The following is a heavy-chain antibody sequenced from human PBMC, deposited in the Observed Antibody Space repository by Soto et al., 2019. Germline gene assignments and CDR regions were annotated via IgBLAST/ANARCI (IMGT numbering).Heavy chain of an antibody. V-gene: IGHV4-61*01. Sequence: QVQLQESGPGLVKPSETLSRTCTVSGGSGSRGSHDWSWIRQPPGKGLEWIGYIYYSGSTNYNPSLKSRVTISADTSKNQFSLKLSSVTAADTAVYYCARDGDGYNYWGQGTLVTVSS. CDR2: IYYSGST. CDR1: GGSGSRGSHD. D-gene: IGHD5-12*01. CDR3: ARDGDGYNY. J-gene: IGHJ4*02.